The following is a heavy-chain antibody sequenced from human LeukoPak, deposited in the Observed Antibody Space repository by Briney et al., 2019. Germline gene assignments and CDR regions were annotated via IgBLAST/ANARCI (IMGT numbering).Heavy chain of an antibody. D-gene: IGHD5-12*01. J-gene: IGHJ4*02. Sequence: HAGGSLRLSCAASGFTFSSYSMNWVRQAPGKGLEWVSYISSSSSTIYYADSVKGRFTISRDNAKNTLYLQMNSLRAEDTAVYYCAKVMVATIAVGLVAAPLFDYWGQGTLVTVSS. CDR1: GFTFSSYS. CDR2: ISSSSSTI. CDR3: AKVMVATIAVGLVAAPLFDY. V-gene: IGHV3-48*04.